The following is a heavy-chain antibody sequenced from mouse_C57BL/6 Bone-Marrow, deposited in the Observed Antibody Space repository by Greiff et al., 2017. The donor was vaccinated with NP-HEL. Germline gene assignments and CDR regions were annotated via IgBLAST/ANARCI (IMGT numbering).Heavy chain of an antibody. Sequence: QVQLQQPGAELVRPGSSVKLSCKASGYTFTSYWMDWVKQRPGQGLEWIGNIYPSDSETHYNQKFKDKATLTVDKSSSTAYMQLSSLTSEDSAVYYCARGTGTGYWGKGTTLTVSS. D-gene: IGHD4-1*01. CDR2: IYPSDSET. J-gene: IGHJ2*01. V-gene: IGHV1-61*01. CDR3: ARGTGTGY. CDR1: GYTFTSYW.